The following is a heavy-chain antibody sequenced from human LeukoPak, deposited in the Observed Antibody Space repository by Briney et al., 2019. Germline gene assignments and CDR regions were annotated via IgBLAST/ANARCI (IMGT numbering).Heavy chain of an antibody. CDR2: IYYSGST. V-gene: IGHV4-30-4*07. D-gene: IGHD5-24*01. J-gene: IGHJ4*02. CDR3: ARGSGDGYKIIDY. CDR1: GGSISSGGYS. Sequence: SETLSLTCAVSGGSISSGGYSWSWIRQPPRKGLEWIGYIYYSGSTYYNPSLKSRVTISVDTSKNQFSLKLSSVTAADTAVYYCARGSGDGYKIIDYWGQGTLVTVSS.